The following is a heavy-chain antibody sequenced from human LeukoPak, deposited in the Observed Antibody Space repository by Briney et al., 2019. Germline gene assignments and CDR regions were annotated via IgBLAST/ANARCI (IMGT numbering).Heavy chain of an antibody. CDR1: GFTFSRYA. CDR2: ISGSGGGI. D-gene: IGHD5-12*01. V-gene: IGHV3-23*01. Sequence: GGSLRLSCAASGFTFSRYAMSWVRQAPGKGLEWVSVISGSGGGIYYADSVKGRFTISRDNSKNTLYLQMNSLRAEDTAVYYCAKAFSGYDNFDYWGQGTLVTVSS. CDR3: AKAFSGYDNFDY. J-gene: IGHJ4*02.